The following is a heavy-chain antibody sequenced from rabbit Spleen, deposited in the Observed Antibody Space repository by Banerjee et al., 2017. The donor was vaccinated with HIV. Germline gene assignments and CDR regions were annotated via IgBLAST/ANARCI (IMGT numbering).Heavy chain of an antibody. CDR2: INTGSSGST. J-gene: IGHJ4*01. D-gene: IGHD5-1*01. V-gene: IGHV1S40*01. Sequence: QSLEESGGDLVKPGASLTLTCTASGFSFSSSYYMCWVRQAPGKRPEWIGCINTGSSGSTYYASWAKGRFTISKTSSTTVTLQMTSLTAADTATYFCARDVNGNNWYIDFMNLWGPGTLVTVS. CDR3: ARDVNGNNWYIDFMNL. CDR1: GFSFSSSYY.